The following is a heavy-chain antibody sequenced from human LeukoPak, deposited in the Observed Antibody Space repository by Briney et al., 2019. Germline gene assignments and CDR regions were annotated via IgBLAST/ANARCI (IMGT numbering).Heavy chain of an antibody. CDR3: ASAMDLDAFDI. CDR1: GFTFSTYS. D-gene: IGHD2-2*01. CDR2: ISSSSSYI. Sequence: GGSLRLSCAASGFTFSTYSMNWVRQAPGKGLEWVSSISSSSSYIYYADSVKGRFTISRDNAKNSLYLQMNSLRAEDTAVYYCASAMDLDAFDIWGQGTMVTVSS. V-gene: IGHV3-21*01. J-gene: IGHJ3*02.